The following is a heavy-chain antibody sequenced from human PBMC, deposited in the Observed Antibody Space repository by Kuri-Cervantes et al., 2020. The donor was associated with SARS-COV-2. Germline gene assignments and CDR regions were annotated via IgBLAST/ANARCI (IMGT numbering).Heavy chain of an antibody. J-gene: IGHJ4*02. CDR3: ARRVRGGWLSQYYFYY. CDR1: GGTFSSYA. Sequence: SVKVSCKASGGTFSSYAISWVRQAPGQGLEWMGGIIPIFGTANYAQKFQGRVTITADKSTSTAYMELSSLRSEDTAVYYCARRVRGGWLSQYYFYYWGQGTLVTVSS. D-gene: IGHD3-22*01. V-gene: IGHV1-69*06. CDR2: IIPIFGTA.